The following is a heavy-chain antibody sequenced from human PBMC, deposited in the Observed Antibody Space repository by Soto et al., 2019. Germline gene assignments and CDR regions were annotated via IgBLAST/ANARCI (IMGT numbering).Heavy chain of an antibody. Sequence: QVQLVQSGAEVKQPGASVKVSCKASCYTFTSYGITSVRQSPGQGLEWMGWISAYNGNTNNAQKFQGRVAVTTDTSASTAYMELMNLRSDDTAVYYCARTSRYSSTDNWFDPWGQGALVTVSS. CDR2: ISAYNGNT. V-gene: IGHV1-18*01. D-gene: IGHD6-13*01. CDR1: CYTFTSYG. CDR3: ARTSRYSSTDNWFDP. J-gene: IGHJ5*02.